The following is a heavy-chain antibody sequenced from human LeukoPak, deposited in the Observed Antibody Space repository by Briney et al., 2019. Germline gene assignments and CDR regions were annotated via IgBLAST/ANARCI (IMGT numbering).Heavy chain of an antibody. CDR2: ISGSGGST. CDR3: AKGGYHDSSGYVDY. CDR1: GFTFSSYA. D-gene: IGHD3-22*01. J-gene: IGHJ4*02. Sequence: GGSLRLSCAASGFTFSSYAMSWVRQAPGKGLEWVSAISGSGGSTYYADSVKGRFTISRDNSKNTLYLQMNSLRAEDTAVYYCAKGGYHDSSGYVDYWGQGTLVTVSS. V-gene: IGHV3-23*01.